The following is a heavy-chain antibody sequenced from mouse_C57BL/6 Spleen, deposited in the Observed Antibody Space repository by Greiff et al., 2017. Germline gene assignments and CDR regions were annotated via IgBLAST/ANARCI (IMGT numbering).Heavy chain of an antibody. Sequence: VQLQQPGAELVRPGTSVKLSCKASGYTFTSYWMHWVKQRPGQGLEWIGVIDPSDSYTNYNQKFKGKATLTVDTSSSTAYMQLSSLTSEDSAVYYCARPMVTTNYYAMDYWGQGTSVTVSS. V-gene: IGHV1-59*01. CDR1: GYTFTSYW. D-gene: IGHD2-2*01. J-gene: IGHJ4*01. CDR3: ARPMVTTNYYAMDY. CDR2: IDPSDSYT.